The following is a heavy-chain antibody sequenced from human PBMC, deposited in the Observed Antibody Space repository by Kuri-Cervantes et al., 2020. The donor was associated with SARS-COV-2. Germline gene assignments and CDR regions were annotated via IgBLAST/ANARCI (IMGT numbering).Heavy chain of an antibody. CDR3: GKVSWLQLWRRYSDS. V-gene: IGHV4-34*01. J-gene: IGHJ4*02. D-gene: IGHD5-24*01. Sequence: SETLSLTCAIYGGSLSGSYWSWIRQSPGKRLEWIGEVNHNGGANYNPSLKSRVTISVDTSKNQFSLKLSSVTAADTAVYYRGKVSWLQLWRRYSDSWGQGTLVTVSS. CDR2: VNHNGGA. CDR1: GGSLSGSY.